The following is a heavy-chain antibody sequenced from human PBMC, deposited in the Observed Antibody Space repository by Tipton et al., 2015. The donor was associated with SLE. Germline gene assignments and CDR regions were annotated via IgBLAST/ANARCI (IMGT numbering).Heavy chain of an antibody. D-gene: IGHD3-3*01. CDR3: ARGSDYDFWSGYYWGDYYYMDV. CDR2: ISAYNGNT. CDR1: GYTFTSYG. J-gene: IGHJ6*03. Sequence: QSGAEVKKPGASVKVSCKASGYTFTSYGISWVRQAPGQGLEWMGWISAYNGNTNYAQKLQGRVTMTTDTSTSTAYMELRSLRSDDTAVYYCARGSDYDFWSGYYWGDYYYMDVWGKGTTVTVSS. V-gene: IGHV1-18*01.